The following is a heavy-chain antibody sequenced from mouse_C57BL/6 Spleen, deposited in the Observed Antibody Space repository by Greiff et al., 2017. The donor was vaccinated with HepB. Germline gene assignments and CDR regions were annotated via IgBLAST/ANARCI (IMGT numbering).Heavy chain of an antibody. Sequence: QVQLQQSGAELARPGASVKMSCKASGYTFTSYTMHWVKQRPGQGLEWIGYINPSSGYTKYNQKFKDKATLTADKSSSTAYMQLSSLTSEDSAVYYCARWGTGTYYFDYWGQGTTLTVSS. V-gene: IGHV1-4*01. CDR3: ARWGTGTYYFDY. CDR1: GYTFTSYT. CDR2: INPSSGYT. J-gene: IGHJ2*01. D-gene: IGHD4-1*01.